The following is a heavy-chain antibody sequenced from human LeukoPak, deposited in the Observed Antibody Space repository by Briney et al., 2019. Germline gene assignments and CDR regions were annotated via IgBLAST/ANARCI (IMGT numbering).Heavy chain of an antibody. J-gene: IGHJ1*01. V-gene: IGHV4-59*08. Sequence: GSLRLSCAASGFTFSNAWMSWVRQAPGKGLEWIGYIYYSGITYYNPSLKSRVTISADTSKNQFSLKLSSVTAADTAVYYCARGDIVYSSSPLQHWGQGTLVTVSS. CDR3: ARGDIVYSSSPLQH. CDR1: GFTFSNAW. CDR2: IYYSGIT. D-gene: IGHD6-13*01.